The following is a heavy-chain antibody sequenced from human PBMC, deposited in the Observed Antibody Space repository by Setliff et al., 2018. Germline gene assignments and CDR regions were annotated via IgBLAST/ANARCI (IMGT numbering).Heavy chain of an antibody. D-gene: IGHD3-10*01. CDR1: GGTFSSYA. Sequence: GASVKVSCKASGGTFSSYAISWVRQAPGQGLEWMGGIIPMFGTANYAQKFQGRVTITADESTSTAYMELSSLRSEDTAVYYCAARCSSTSCRYYYGSGSSVPFDYWGQGTLVTRLL. J-gene: IGHJ4*02. CDR2: IIPMFGTA. CDR3: AARCSSTSCRYYYGSGSSVPFDY. V-gene: IGHV1-69*13.